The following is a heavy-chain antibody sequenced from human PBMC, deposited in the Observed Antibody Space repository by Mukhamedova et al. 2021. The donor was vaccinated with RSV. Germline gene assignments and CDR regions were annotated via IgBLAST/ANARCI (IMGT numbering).Heavy chain of an antibody. CDR3: ARDGIAAAGYFQH. Sequence: TISRDNAKNSLYLQMNSLRAEDTAVYYCARDGIAAAGYFQHWGQGTLVTVSS. D-gene: IGHD6-13*01. V-gene: IGHV3-48*03. J-gene: IGHJ1*01.